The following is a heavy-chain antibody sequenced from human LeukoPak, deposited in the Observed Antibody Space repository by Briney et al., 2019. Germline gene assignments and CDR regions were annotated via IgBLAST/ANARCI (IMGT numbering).Heavy chain of an antibody. CDR2: ISAYNGNT. CDR1: GYTFTSYG. D-gene: IGHD1-14*01. J-gene: IGHJ4*02. CDR3: ARLPVGERHRAGPKYQIDY. Sequence: ASVKVSCKASGYTFTSYGISWVRQAPGQGLEWMGWISAYNGNTNYAQKLQGRVTMTTDTSTSTAYMELRSLRSDDTAVYYCARLPVGERHRAGPKYQIDYWGQGTLVTVSS. V-gene: IGHV1-18*01.